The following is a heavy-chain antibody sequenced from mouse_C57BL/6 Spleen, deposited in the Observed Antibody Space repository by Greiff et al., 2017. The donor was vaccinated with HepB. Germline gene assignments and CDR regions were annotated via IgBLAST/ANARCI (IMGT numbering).Heavy chain of an antibody. Sequence: VQLQQPGAELVKPGASVKLSCKASGYTFTSYWMHWVKQRPGQGLEWIGMIHPNSGSTNYNEKFKSKATLTVDKSSSTAYMQLSSLTSEDSAVYYCARTGLGHYAMDDWGQGTSVTVSS. V-gene: IGHV1-64*01. CDR3: ARTGLGHYAMDD. D-gene: IGHD4-1*01. CDR2: IHPNSGST. CDR1: GYTFTSYW. J-gene: IGHJ4*01.